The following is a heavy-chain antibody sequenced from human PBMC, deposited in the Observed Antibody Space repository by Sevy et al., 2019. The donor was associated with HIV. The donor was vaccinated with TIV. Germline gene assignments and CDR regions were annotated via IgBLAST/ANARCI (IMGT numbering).Heavy chain of an antibody. CDR1: GGSISSGGYS. J-gene: IGHJ4*02. Sequence: SETLSLTCAVSGGSISSGGYSWSWIRQPPGKGLGWIGYIYHSGSTYYNPSLKSRVTISVDRSKNQFSLKLSSVTAADTAVYYCARGYGSGSYFDYWGQGTLVTVSS. V-gene: IGHV4-30-2*01. CDR3: ARGYGSGSYFDY. D-gene: IGHD3-10*01. CDR2: IYHSGST.